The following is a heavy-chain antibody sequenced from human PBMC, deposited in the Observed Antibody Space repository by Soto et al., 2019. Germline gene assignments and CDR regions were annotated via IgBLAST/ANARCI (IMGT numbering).Heavy chain of an antibody. Sequence: ASVKVSCKASGYTFTSYYMHWVRQAPGQGLEWMGIINPSGGSTSYAQKFQGRVTMTRDTSTSTVYMELSSLRSEDTAVYYCARSLRVVRYYYGMDVWGQGTTVTVSS. CDR1: GYTFTSYY. V-gene: IGHV1-46*01. CDR3: ARSLRVVRYYYGMDV. CDR2: INPSGGST. D-gene: IGHD3-3*01. J-gene: IGHJ6*02.